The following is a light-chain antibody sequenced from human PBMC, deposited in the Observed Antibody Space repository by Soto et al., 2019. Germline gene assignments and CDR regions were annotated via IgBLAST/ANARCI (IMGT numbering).Light chain of an antibody. CDR1: SSNIGSNT. Sequence: QSVLTQPPSASGTPGQRVTISCSGSSSNIGSNTVNWYQQLPGTAPNLLIHSNNQRPSGVPDRFSGSKSGTSASLAIGGLQCEDEADYYCAAWDDSLNGYVFGTGTKVTVL. CDR3: AAWDDSLNGYV. J-gene: IGLJ1*01. V-gene: IGLV1-44*01. CDR2: SNN.